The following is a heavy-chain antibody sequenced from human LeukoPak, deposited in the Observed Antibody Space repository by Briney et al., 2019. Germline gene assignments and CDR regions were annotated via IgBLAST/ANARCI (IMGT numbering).Heavy chain of an antibody. CDR3: AKGGAQV. CDR1: GFTFSSDA. Sequence: GGSLRLSCAASGFTFSSDAVRWVRQAPGKGLEWVSAISSSGGSTYYADSVRGRFIISRDSSKNTLYPQMNSLRAEDTAVYYCAKGGAQVGGQGTLVTVSS. CDR2: ISSSGGST. J-gene: IGHJ4*02. V-gene: IGHV3-23*01. D-gene: IGHD1-26*01.